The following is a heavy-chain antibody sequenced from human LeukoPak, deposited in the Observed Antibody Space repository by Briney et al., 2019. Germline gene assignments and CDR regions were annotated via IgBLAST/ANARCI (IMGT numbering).Heavy chain of an antibody. Sequence: PSETLSLTCTVSGGSISSSSYYWGWIRQPPGKGLEWIGSIYYSGSTYYNPSLKSRVTISVDTSKNQFSLKMISVTPADTAVYYCAREVFAAAGGDAFDIWGQGTMVTVSS. D-gene: IGHD6-13*01. CDR2: IYYSGST. CDR1: GGSISSSSYY. CDR3: AREVFAAAGGDAFDI. J-gene: IGHJ3*02. V-gene: IGHV4-39*07.